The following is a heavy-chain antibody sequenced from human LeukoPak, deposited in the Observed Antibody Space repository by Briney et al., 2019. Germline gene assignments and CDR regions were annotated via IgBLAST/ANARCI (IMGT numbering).Heavy chain of an antibody. CDR2: ISYSGST. V-gene: IGHV4-59*08. D-gene: IGHD3-10*01. CDR1: GAXISSYY. Sequence: SETLSLTCTVSGAXISSYYCSWIRQPPGKGLEWIGYISYSGSTNYNPSLKSRVTISADTSKNQVSLTLSSVTAADTAVYYCARHPELYFFDYWGRGTLVTVSS. J-gene: IGHJ4*02. CDR3: ARHPELYFFDY.